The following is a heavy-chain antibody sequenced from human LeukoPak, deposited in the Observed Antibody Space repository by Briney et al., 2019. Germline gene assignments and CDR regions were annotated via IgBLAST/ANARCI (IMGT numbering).Heavy chain of an antibody. CDR1: GFTFSSYE. D-gene: IGHD6-13*01. V-gene: IGHV3-48*03. CDR2: ISSSGSTI. Sequence: PGGSLTLSCAASGFTFSSYEMNWVCQAPGKGLEWLSYISSSGSTIYYADSVKSRFTISRDNAKKLLYLQMNSLRAEDTAVYYCARAPGSSGYALDLWGQGTVVTVSS. CDR3: ARAPGSSGYALDL. J-gene: IGHJ3*01.